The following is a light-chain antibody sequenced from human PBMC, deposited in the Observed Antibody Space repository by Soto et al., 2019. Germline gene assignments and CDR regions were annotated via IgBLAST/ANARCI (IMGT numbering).Light chain of an antibody. CDR1: QSISGRY. V-gene: IGKV3-20*01. J-gene: IGKJ4*01. CDR3: QQYGSSPLT. CDR2: DAS. Sequence: ETVLTQSPGTLSLSPGERASLSCRASQSISGRYFAWYQQKPGQAPRLLISDASSRATGIPDRFSGSGSGTVFILTISRLEPEDFAVYSCQQYGSSPLTFGGGTKVEIK.